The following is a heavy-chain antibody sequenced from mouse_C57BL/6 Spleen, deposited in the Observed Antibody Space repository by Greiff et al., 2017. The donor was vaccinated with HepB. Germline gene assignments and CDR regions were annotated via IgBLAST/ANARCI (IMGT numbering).Heavy chain of an antibody. V-gene: IGHV1-82*01. CDR2: IYPGDGDT. CDR1: GYAFSSSW. CDR3: ASGERLSTMGQHWYFDV. J-gene: IGHJ1*03. D-gene: IGHD3-3*01. Sequence: QVQLQQSGPELVKPGASVKISCKASGYAFSSSWMNWVKQMPGKGLEWIGRIYPGDGDTNYNAKFKGKATLTADKSSSTAYMQHSSLTSEDSAVYYCASGERLSTMGQHWYFDVWGTGTTVTVSS.